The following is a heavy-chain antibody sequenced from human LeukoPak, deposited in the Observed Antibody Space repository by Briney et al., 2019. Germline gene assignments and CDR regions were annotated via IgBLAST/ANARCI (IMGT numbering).Heavy chain of an antibody. V-gene: IGHV3-72*01. CDR1: GFTFSSYA. D-gene: IGHD1-26*01. Sequence: PGRSLRLSCAASGFTFSSYAMHWVRQAPGKGLEWVGRTRDKSSNYATFYAASVKGRFTISRDDSKSSLYLQMNSLKTEDTAVYYRARSGSPDRWGQGTLVTVSS. CDR3: ARSGSPDR. J-gene: IGHJ4*02. CDR2: TRDKSSNYAT.